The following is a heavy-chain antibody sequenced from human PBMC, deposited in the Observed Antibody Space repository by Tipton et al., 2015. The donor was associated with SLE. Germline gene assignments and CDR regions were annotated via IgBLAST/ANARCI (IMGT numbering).Heavy chain of an antibody. CDR2: IYHSGST. CDR1: GYSIGSGYY. J-gene: IGHJ4*02. Sequence: TLSLTCAVSGYSIGSGYYWGWIRQPPGKGLEWIGSIYHSGSTYYNPSLKSRVSISVDTSKNQFSLKLSSVNAADTAVYYCARQDYDSSGYYLQDFDYWGQGTLVTVSS. D-gene: IGHD3-22*01. V-gene: IGHV4-38-2*01. CDR3: ARQDYDSSGYYLQDFDY.